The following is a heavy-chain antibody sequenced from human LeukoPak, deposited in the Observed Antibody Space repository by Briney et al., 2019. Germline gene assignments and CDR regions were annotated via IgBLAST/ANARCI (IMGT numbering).Heavy chain of an antibody. Sequence: GGSLRLSCAASGFTFSSYAMSWVRQAPGKGLEWVSAISGSGGSTYYADSVKGRFTISRDNSKNTLYLQMNSLRAGDTAVYYCALLVDYYYYGMDVWGQGTTVTVSS. CDR3: ALLVDYYYYGMDV. D-gene: IGHD6-13*01. CDR1: GFTFSSYA. CDR2: ISGSGGST. V-gene: IGHV3-23*01. J-gene: IGHJ6*02.